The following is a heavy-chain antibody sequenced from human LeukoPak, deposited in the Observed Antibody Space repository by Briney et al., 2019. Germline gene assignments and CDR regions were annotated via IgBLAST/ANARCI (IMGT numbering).Heavy chain of an antibody. CDR2: ISSNGGST. V-gene: IGHV3-64D*09. J-gene: IGHJ4*02. CDR3: VKSAYSGSYFSLDY. D-gene: IGHD1-26*01. CDR1: GFTFSTYA. Sequence: GGSLRLSCSASGFTFSTYAMHWVRQAPGKGLEFVSAISSNGGSTFYADSVKGRFTISRDNSKDTLYLQMSGLRAEDTAVYYCVKSAYSGSYFSLDYWGQGTLVTVSS.